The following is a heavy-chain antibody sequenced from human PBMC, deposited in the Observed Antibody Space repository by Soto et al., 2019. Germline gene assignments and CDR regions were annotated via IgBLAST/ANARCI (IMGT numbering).Heavy chain of an antibody. J-gene: IGHJ3*02. CDR3: VRERGPFDAFDI. CDR2: IWSNGINK. Sequence: GGSLRSSCLASGFPFTQYVMHWVRQAPGKGLEWVAVIWSNGINKYYADFVEGRFTISRDNSKNTLSLQMSGLRAEHTDLYYCVRERGPFDAFDIWGQGIMVTGS. V-gene: IGHV3-33*01. CDR1: GFPFTQYV.